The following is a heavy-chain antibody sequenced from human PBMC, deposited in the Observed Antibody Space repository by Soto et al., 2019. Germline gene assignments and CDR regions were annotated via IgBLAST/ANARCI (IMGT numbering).Heavy chain of an antibody. D-gene: IGHD2-15*01. CDR1: GFDFEDYA. Sequence: GGSLRLSCEGFGFDFEDYAMHWIRQAPGKGLEWVSGINWNGGITGYADSVKGRFTVSRDNANNSLHLEMSSLKTEDTALYYCARGRGALTVVSNWFDPWGQGTLVTVSS. J-gene: IGHJ5*02. CDR2: INWNGGIT. CDR3: ARGRGALTVVSNWFDP. V-gene: IGHV3-9*01.